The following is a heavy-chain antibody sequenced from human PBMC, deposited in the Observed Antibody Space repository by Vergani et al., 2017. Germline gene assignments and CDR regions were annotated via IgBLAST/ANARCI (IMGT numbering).Heavy chain of an antibody. V-gene: IGHV4-34*02. Sequence: QVQLQQWGAGVVKPSGTLSLTCAVFGESFSSFYWSWIRQPPGKRLEGIGEINNDGQTNYNPSLESRVTVSRDTAKNQFSLNLMSVTAADTAMYYCAVRPRVNLVGGEIVTKRTFDYWSQGSLVTVSS. D-gene: IGHD3-10*01. J-gene: IGHJ4*02. CDR3: AVRPRVNLVGGEIVTKRTFDY. CDR1: GESFSSFY. CDR2: INNDGQT.